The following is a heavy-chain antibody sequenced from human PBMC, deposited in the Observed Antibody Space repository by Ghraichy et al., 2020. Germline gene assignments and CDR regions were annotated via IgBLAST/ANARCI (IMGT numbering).Heavy chain of an antibody. V-gene: IGHV4-59*01. CDR1: GASISTYY. D-gene: IGHD2-15*01. CDR2: IYSTGST. J-gene: IGHJ5*02. Sequence: SETLSLTCSVSGASISTYYWSWIRQPPGKGLEWIGYIYSTGSTNYNPSLKSRVTISVDTSKNRFSLKLSSVTAADTAVYYCARDRYCRGGSCYGWSDPWGQGTLVAVSS. CDR3: ARDRYCRGGSCYGWSDP.